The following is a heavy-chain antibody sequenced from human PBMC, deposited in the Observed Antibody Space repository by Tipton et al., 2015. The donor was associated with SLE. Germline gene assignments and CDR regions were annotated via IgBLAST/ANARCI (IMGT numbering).Heavy chain of an antibody. Sequence: RSLRLSCAASGFTFENYAMHWVRQAPGKGPEWVSRSSWNSGIIDYADSVKGRFIISRDNAKNSLYLQMNSLRAEDTALYYCAKDISVVMSTTRYDYYYYYMDVWGKGTTVTVSS. CDR1: GFTFENYA. J-gene: IGHJ6*03. V-gene: IGHV3-9*01. D-gene: IGHD2-21*01. CDR3: AKDISVVMSTTRYDYYYYYMDV. CDR2: SSWNSGII.